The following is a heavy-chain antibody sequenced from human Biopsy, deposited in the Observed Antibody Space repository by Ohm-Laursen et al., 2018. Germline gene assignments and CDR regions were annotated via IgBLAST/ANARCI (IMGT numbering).Heavy chain of an antibody. J-gene: IGHJ6*02. Sequence: TLSLTCVVYGESFNGYYWSWIRQTPGKGLEGIGEINHSGRTNYNPSLKSRVTISVDTSKNQFPLKVRSVTAAYTAVYYCVRGVDYYDPYHYYALDVWGQGTTVTVSS. D-gene: IGHD3-22*01. V-gene: IGHV4-34*01. CDR1: GESFNGYY. CDR3: VRGVDYYDPYHYYALDV. CDR2: INHSGRT.